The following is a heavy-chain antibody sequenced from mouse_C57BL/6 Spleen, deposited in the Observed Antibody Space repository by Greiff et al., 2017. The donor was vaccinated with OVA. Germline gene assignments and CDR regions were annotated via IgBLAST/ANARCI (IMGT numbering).Heavy chain of an antibody. D-gene: IGHD2-3*01. J-gene: IGHJ2*01. V-gene: IGHV2-9-1*01. CDR2: IWTSGGT. CDR1: GFSLTSYA. Sequence: VQGVESGPGLVAPSQSLSISCTVSGFSLTSYAISWVRQPPGKGLEWLGVIWTSGGTNYNSAMTSRLGISKDNTKSQVFLNMNSLQTDDTDRDYCARNWNGYYDYWGQGTTLTVSS. CDR3: ARNWNGYYDY.